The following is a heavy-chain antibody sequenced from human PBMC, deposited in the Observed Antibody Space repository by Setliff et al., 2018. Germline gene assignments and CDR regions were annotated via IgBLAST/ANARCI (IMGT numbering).Heavy chain of an antibody. CDR2: IIPIFGTT. CDR1: GGSFSTHA. J-gene: IGHJ6*02. CDR3: ARANYYDSSGHSVYGMDV. D-gene: IGHD3-22*01. Sequence: GASVKVSCKASGGSFSTHAISWARQAPGQGLEWMGVIIPIFGTTNNAQKFQGRVTITADESTSTAYMELSSLRSEDTAVYYCARANYYDSSGHSVYGMDVWGQGTTVTVSS. V-gene: IGHV1-69*13.